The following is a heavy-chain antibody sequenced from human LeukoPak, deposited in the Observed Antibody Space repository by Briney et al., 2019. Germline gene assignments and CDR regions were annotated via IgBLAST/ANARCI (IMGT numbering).Heavy chain of an antibody. J-gene: IGHJ1*01. CDR3: TTDGNGYYDSSGYYYGAEYFQH. Sequence: GGSLRLSCAASGFTFSNAWMSWVRQAPGKGLEWVGRIKSKTDGGTTDYAAPVKGRFTISRDDSKNTLYLQMNSLKTEDTAVYYCTTDGNGYYDSSGYYYGAEYFQHWGQGTLVTVSP. CDR2: IKSKTDGGTT. V-gene: IGHV3-15*01. CDR1: GFTFSNAW. D-gene: IGHD3-22*01.